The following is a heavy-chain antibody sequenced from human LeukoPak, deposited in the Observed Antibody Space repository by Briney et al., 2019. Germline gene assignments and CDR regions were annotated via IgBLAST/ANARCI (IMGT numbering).Heavy chain of an antibody. CDR2: ISWNSSRI. J-gene: IGHJ4*02. CDR1: GFTFDDYG. V-gene: IGHV3-9*01. D-gene: IGHD6-19*01. Sequence: PGGSLRLSCAASGFTFDDYGMHWVRQGQGTGLEWDSGISWNSSRIGYADSVKGRFTISRDNTKNSLYLQMNSLRAEDTALYYCEKIQKNRYSSGWYGGFDYWGQGNLVTVSS. CDR3: EKIQKNRYSSGWYGGFDY.